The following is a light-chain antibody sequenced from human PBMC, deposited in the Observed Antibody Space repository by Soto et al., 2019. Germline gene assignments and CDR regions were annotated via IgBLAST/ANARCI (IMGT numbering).Light chain of an antibody. CDR1: SSNIGSNY. Sequence: QSVLTQPPSVSAAPGQKVTISCSGSSSNIGSNYISWYQQLPGTAPKLLLYDNNKRPSGIPDRFSGSKSGTSATLGITGLQTGDEADYDCGTWDTSLSTVVFGGGTKLTVL. CDR2: DNN. V-gene: IGLV1-51*01. J-gene: IGLJ2*01. CDR3: GTWDTSLSTVV.